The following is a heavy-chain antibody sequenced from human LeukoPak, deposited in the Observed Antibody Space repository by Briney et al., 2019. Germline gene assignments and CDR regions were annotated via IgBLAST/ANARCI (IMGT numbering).Heavy chain of an antibody. J-gene: IGHJ4*02. CDR1: GYTFNSYG. CDR3: ARDRRYYYDSSGYYYPFDY. D-gene: IGHD3-22*01. V-gene: IGHV1-18*01. CDR2: ISAYSGRT. Sequence: ASVKVSCKASGYTFNSYGISWVRQAPGQGLEWMGWISAYSGRTNYAQKLQGRVTMTTDTSTSTGYMELRSLRSDDTAVYYCARDRRYYYDSSGYYYPFDYWGQGTLVTVSS.